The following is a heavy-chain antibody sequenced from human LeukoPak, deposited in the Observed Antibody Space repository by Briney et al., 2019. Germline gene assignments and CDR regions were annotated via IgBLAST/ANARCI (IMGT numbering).Heavy chain of an antibody. J-gene: IGHJ4*02. CDR3: ASVPHDYGDYSDY. D-gene: IGHD4-17*01. Sequence: PGGSLRLSCAASGFTFSSYSMNWVRQAPGKGLEWVSYISSSSSTIYYADSVKGRFTISRDNAKNSLYLQMNSLRAEDTAAYYCASVPHDYGDYSDYWGQGTLVTASS. CDR1: GFTFSSYS. CDR2: ISSSSSTI. V-gene: IGHV3-48*01.